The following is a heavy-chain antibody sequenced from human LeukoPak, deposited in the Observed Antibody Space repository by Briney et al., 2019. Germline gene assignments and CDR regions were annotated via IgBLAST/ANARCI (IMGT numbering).Heavy chain of an antibody. CDR2: ITASSTAI. V-gene: IGHV3-21*01. D-gene: IGHD3-9*01. CDR1: GFTFSSYG. J-gene: IGHJ4*02. Sequence: GGSLRLSCAASGFTFSSYGIHWVRQAPGKGLEWVSSITASSTAIYSADSVKGRFTISRDNAKNFLYLQMNSLRAEDTAVYYCARTYYDILTGYNPYFDYWGQGILVTVSS. CDR3: ARTYYDILTGYNPYFDY.